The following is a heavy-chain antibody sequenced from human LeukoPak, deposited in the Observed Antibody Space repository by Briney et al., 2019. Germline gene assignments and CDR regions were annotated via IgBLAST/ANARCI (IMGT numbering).Heavy chain of an antibody. CDR3: ARDDHTYYDFWSGYQPLNY. J-gene: IGHJ4*02. V-gene: IGHV3-30*03. CDR1: GFTFSTYG. D-gene: IGHD3-3*01. Sequence: GSLRLSCAASGFTFSTYGMHWVRQAPGKGLEWVAVISYDGSNKYYADSVKGRFTISRDNSKNTLYLQMNSLRAEDTAVYYCARDDHTYYDFWSGYQPLNYWGQGTLVTVSS. CDR2: ISYDGSNK.